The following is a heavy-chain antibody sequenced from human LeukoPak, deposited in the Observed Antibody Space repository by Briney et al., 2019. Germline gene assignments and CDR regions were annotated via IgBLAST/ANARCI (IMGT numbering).Heavy chain of an antibody. Sequence: GGSLRLSCAASGLTFSSYGMHWVRQAPGKGLEWVAFIRYDGSNKYYADSVKGRFTISRDNSKNTLYLQMNSLRAEDTAVYYCAKDAYSYGYGTSFDYWGQGTLVTVSS. D-gene: IGHD5-18*01. CDR3: AKDAYSYGYGTSFDY. CDR2: IRYDGSNK. J-gene: IGHJ4*02. V-gene: IGHV3-30*02. CDR1: GLTFSSYG.